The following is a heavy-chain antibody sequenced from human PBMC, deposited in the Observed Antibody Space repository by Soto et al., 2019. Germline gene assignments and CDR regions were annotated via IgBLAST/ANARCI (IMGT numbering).Heavy chain of an antibody. CDR1: GYSFTRYW. CDR2: IYPGDSDT. V-gene: IGHV5-51*01. D-gene: IGHD6-6*01. Sequence: GESLKISCKGSGYSFTRYWIGWVRQMPGKGLEWMGIIYPGDSDTRYSPSFQGQVTISADKSISTAYLQWSSLKASDTAMYYRARVGSIAARPDYYYYGMDVWGQGTTVTVSS. J-gene: IGHJ6*02. CDR3: ARVGSIAARPDYYYYGMDV.